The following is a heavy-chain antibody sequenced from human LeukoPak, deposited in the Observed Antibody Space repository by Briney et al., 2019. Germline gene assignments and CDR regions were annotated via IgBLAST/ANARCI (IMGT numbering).Heavy chain of an antibody. V-gene: IGHV4-39*01. CDR1: GGSISSSSYC. CDR3: ARRGYSGYDSGKAFDY. D-gene: IGHD5-12*01. J-gene: IGHJ4*02. CDR2: IYHSGTT. Sequence: SETLSLTCTVSGGSISSSSYCWGWIRQPPGKGLEWIGSIYHSGTTYNNPSLKSRVTISVDTSKDQFSLKLSSVTAADTAVYYCARRGYSGYDSGKAFDYWGQGTLVTVSS.